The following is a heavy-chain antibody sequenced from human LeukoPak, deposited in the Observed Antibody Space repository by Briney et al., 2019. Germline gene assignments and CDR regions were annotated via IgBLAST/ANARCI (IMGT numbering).Heavy chain of an antibody. Sequence: GGSQRLSCVLPGFTVSTSYMAWVRQAPGKGLECVSLIWIDGTTHYADSVKGRFTISGDNSKNTLYLQMNSLRPEVSAVYYCATKYGESWGQGTLVTVSS. CDR2: IWIDGTT. CDR1: GFTVSTSY. D-gene: IGHD4/OR15-4a*01. CDR3: ATKYGES. J-gene: IGHJ5*02. V-gene: IGHV3-66*02.